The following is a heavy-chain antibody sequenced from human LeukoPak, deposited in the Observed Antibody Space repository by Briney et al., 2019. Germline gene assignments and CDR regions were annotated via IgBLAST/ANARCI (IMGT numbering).Heavy chain of an antibody. CDR3: ARVPYYDFWSGYSVADY. V-gene: IGHV1-69*13. D-gene: IGHD3-3*01. CDR2: IIPIFGTA. CDR1: GGTFSSYA. J-gene: IGHJ4*02. Sequence: SVKVSCKASGGTFSSYAISWVRQAPGQGLEWMGGIIPIFGTANYAQKFQGRVTITADESTSTAYMELSSLRSEDTAVYYCARVPYYDFWSGYSVADYWGQGTLVTVSS.